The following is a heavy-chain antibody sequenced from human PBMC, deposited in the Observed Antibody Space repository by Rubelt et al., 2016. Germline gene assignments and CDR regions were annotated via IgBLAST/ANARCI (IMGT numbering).Heavy chain of an antibody. J-gene: IGHJ4*02. CDR1: GGSISSYY. CDR3: ARRTGFGDAADLYYFDY. V-gene: IGHV4-59*01. CDR2: IHYSWST. Sequence: QVQLQESGPGLVKPSETLSLTCTVSGGSISSYYWSWIRQPPGKRLEWIGYIHYSWSTNYNPSLKSRVSISVDTSKNQFSLKLSSVTAADTAVYYCARRTGFGDAADLYYFDYWGQGTLVTVSS. D-gene: IGHD3-10*01.